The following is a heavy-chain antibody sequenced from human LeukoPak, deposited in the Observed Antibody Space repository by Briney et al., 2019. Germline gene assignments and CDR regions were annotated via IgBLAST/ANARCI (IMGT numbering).Heavy chain of an antibody. V-gene: IGHV4-39*07. D-gene: IGHD3-10*01. CDR2: IYYSGST. J-gene: IGHJ5*02. CDR3: AGRSTGVRGVNGWFDP. Sequence: PSETLSLTCTVSGGSISSSSYYWGWIRQPPGKGLEWIGSIYYSGSTYYNPSLKSRVTISVDTSKNQFSLKLSSVTAADTAIYYCAGRSTGVRGVNGWFDPWGQGTLVIVSS. CDR1: GGSISSSSYY.